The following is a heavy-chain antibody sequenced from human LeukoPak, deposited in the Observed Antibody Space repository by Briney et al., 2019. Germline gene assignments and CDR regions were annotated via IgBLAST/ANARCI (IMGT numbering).Heavy chain of an antibody. D-gene: IGHD6-13*01. J-gene: IGHJ1*01. CDR2: ISSTSSSI. CDR1: GFTFGGYS. V-gene: IGHV3-48*04. Sequence: PGGSLRLSCATSGFTFGGYSMNWVRQAPGKGLEWVSYISSTSSSIYYADSVKGRFTISRDYAKNSLYLQMNSLRAEDTALYYCAKDMVLSIAAAGTGYFQHWGQGTLVTVSS. CDR3: AKDMVLSIAAAGTGYFQH.